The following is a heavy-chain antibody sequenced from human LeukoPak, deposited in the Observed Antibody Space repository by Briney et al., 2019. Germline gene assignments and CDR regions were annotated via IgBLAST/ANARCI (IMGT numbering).Heavy chain of an antibody. CDR2: MNPNSDNT. CDR3: ARETGIAARRYYYYMDV. J-gene: IGHJ6*03. CDR1: GYTFTSYD. Sequence: GASVKVSCKASGYTFTSYDINWVRQAPGQGLEWMGWMNPNSDNTGYAQKFQGRVTMTRNTSISTAYMELSSLRSEDTAVYYCARETGIAARRYYYYMDVWGKGTTVTVSS. V-gene: IGHV1-8*01. D-gene: IGHD6-6*01.